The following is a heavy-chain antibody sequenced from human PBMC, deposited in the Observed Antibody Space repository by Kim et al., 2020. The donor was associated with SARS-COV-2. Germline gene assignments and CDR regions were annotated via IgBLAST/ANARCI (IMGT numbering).Heavy chain of an antibody. D-gene: IGHD3-9*01. J-gene: IGHJ4*02. CDR3: AKDVNWRGFDWGFDY. Sequence: DSVKGRFTISRDNSKNALYLQMNSLRAEDTAVYYCAKDVNWRGFDWGFDYWGQGTLVTVSS. V-gene: IGHV3-23*01.